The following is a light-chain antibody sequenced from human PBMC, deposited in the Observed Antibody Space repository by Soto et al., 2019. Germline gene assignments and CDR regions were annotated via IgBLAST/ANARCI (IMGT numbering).Light chain of an antibody. CDR2: EVN. CDR1: SSDVGIFNY. CDR3: CSYAGSNTLI. V-gene: IGLV2-8*01. J-gene: IGLJ2*01. Sequence: QAVVTQPPSASGSPGQSVTISCTGTSSDVGIFNYVSWYQQHPDQAPKLLIFEVNKRPSGVPDRFSASKSGNTASLTVSGLQAEDEADYYCCSYAGSNTLIFGGGTQLTVL.